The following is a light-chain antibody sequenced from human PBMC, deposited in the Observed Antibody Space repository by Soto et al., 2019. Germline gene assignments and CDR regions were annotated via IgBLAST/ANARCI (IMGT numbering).Light chain of an antibody. CDR1: QSVSSY. J-gene: IGKJ1*01. Sequence: EIVLTQSPATLSLSPGERATLSCRASQSVSSYLAWYQQKPGQAPRLLIYDASNRATGIPARFSGSGSGTDFTLTISSLDPEDFEVYYCQQRSKWTRTFGLGTKV. CDR3: QQRSKWTRT. CDR2: DAS. V-gene: IGKV3-11*01.